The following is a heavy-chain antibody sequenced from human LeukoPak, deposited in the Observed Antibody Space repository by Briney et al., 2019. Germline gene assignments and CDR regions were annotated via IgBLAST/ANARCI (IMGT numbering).Heavy chain of an antibody. CDR3: ARDLSHKAAWGSTYYYYMGV. J-gene: IGHJ6*03. CDR2: IYYSGST. D-gene: IGHD6-13*01. Sequence: SETLSLTCTASGGSISSSSYYWGWIRQPPGKGLEWIGSIYYSGSTYYNPSLKSRVTMSVDTSKNQFSLKLSSVTAADTAVYYCARDLSHKAAWGSTYYYYMGVWGKGTTVTVSS. V-gene: IGHV4-39*07. CDR1: GGSISSSSYY.